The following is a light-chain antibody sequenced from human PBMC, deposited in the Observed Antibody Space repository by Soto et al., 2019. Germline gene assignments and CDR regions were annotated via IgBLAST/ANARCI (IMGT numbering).Light chain of an antibody. V-gene: IGLV2-23*01. Sequence: QSALTQPASVSGSPGQSITISCTGISSDVGSYNLVSWYQQHPGKAPKVMIYEGSKRPSGVSNRFSGSRPGNTASLTISGLQAEHEAHYYCSSYAGSSTHVVFGGGTKLTVL. CDR2: EGS. CDR3: SSYAGSSTHVV. J-gene: IGLJ2*01. CDR1: SSDVGSYNL.